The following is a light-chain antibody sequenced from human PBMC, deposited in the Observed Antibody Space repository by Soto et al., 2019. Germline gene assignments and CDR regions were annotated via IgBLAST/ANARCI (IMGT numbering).Light chain of an antibody. V-gene: IGKV4-1*01. CDR1: QSLLYSSNNKNY. Sequence: EIVMTQSPDSLTVSLGERATINCKSSQSLLYSSNNKNYLAWYQQKPGQPPKLLIYWASTRESGVPDRFSGSGSGTDFTLTISSLQAEDVAVYYCQQYYSSPWTFGQGTKVDIK. CDR3: QQYYSSPWT. J-gene: IGKJ1*01. CDR2: WAS.